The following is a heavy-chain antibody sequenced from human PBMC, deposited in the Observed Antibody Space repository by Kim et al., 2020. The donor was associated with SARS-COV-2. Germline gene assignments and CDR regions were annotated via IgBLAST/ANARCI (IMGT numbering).Heavy chain of an antibody. V-gene: IGHV5-10-1*01. D-gene: IGHD3-22*01. J-gene: IGHJ3*02. CDR1: GYSFTSYW. Sequence: GESLKISCKGSGYSFTSYWISWVRQMPGKGLEWMGRIDPSDSYTNYSPSFQGHVTISADKSISTAYLQWSSLKASDTAMYYCAILTYYYDSSGYNDAFDIWGQGTMVTVSS. CDR3: AILTYYYDSSGYNDAFDI. CDR2: IDPSDSYT.